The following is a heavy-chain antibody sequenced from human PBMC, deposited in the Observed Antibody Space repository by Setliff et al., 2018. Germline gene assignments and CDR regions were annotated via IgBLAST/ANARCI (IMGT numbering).Heavy chain of an antibody. Sequence: GGSLRLSCVTSGFTFSSYAMAWVRQAPGKGLEWVSSISTSGDNTYNVDSVKGRFTISRDSSKNTLYLQMNSLRAEDTAVYYCAKGGYSGSHYFDYWGQGTLVTVSS. CDR1: GFTFSSYA. D-gene: IGHD1-26*01. CDR2: ISTSGDNT. V-gene: IGHV3-23*01. J-gene: IGHJ4*02. CDR3: AKGGYSGSHYFDY.